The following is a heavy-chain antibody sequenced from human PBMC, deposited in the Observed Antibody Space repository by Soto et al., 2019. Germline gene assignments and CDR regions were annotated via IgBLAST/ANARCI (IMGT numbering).Heavy chain of an antibody. D-gene: IGHD6-13*01. V-gene: IGHV3-23*01. CDR2: IGGGGIIT. CDR3: AREVSAPGHYFDY. J-gene: IGHJ4*02. CDR1: GFTFRNYA. Sequence: GGSLRLSCAASGFTFRNYAMTWVRQAPGKGLEWVSGIGGGGIITYYADSVKGRFTISRDNSKNTLSLHMYSLRAEDTAVYYCAREVSAPGHYFDYWGLGTLVTVSS.